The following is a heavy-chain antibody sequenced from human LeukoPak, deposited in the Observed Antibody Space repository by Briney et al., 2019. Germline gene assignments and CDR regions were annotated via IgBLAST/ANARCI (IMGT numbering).Heavy chain of an antibody. CDR3: ARHVWLQPFDY. Sequence: SETLSLTCSVSGGSMNSYYWIWIRQSPGKGLEWIGYIYYSGSNNYNPSLKSRVTISVDTSKNQFSLKLSSVTAADTAVYYCARHVWLQPFDYWGQGTLVTVSS. J-gene: IGHJ4*02. CDR2: IYYSGSN. V-gene: IGHV4-59*08. CDR1: GGSMNSYY. D-gene: IGHD3-9*01.